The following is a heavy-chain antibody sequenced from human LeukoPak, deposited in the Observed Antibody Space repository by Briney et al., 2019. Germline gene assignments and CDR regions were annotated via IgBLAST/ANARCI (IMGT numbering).Heavy chain of an antibody. CDR1: GGSFSGYY. V-gene: IGHV4-34*01. CDR2: INHSGST. CDR3: ARALGEF. J-gene: IGHJ4*02. Sequence: KASETLSLTCAVYGGSFSGYYWSWIRQPPGKGLEWIGEINHSGSTNYNPSLKSRVTISVDTSKNQFSLKLSSVTAADTAVYYCARALGEFWGQGTLVTVSS. D-gene: IGHD3-16*01.